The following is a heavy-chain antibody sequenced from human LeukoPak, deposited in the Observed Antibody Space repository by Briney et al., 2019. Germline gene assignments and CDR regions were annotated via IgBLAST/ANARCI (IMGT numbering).Heavy chain of an antibody. V-gene: IGHV3-53*01. CDR1: GFTVSSDY. CDR2: IYSGGST. CDR3: AREGQPHDAFDI. J-gene: IGHJ3*02. Sequence: SGGSLRLSCAASGFTVSSDYMSWVRQAPGKGLEWVSVIYSGGSTYCADSVKGRFTISRDNSKNTLYLQMNSLRAEDTAVYYCAREGQPHDAFDIWGQGTMVTVSS. D-gene: IGHD5-18*01.